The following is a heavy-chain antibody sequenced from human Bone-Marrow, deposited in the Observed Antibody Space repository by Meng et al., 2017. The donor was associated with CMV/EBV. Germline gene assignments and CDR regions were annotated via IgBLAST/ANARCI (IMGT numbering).Heavy chain of an antibody. CDR1: GGSISSSSYY. Sequence: ETLSLTCTVSGGSISSSSYYWGWIRQAPGKGLEWVANIKQDGSEKYYVDSAKGRFTISRDNAKNSLYLQMNSLRAEDTAVYYCARGNLWWSWYFDLWGRGTLVTVYS. D-gene: IGHD2-15*01. CDR3: ARGNLWWSWYFDL. J-gene: IGHJ2*01. V-gene: IGHV3-7*01. CDR2: IKQDGSEK.